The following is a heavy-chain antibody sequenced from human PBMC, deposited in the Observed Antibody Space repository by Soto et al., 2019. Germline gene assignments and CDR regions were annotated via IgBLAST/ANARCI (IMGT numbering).Heavy chain of an antibody. J-gene: IGHJ4*02. V-gene: IGHV3-15*01. CDR3: ATEGGYPGSNFYGAY. Sequence: EVQLVESGGGLVEPGGSIRLSCVASGFTFTKAYMTWVRQAPRKGLEWVGRIKGSHAGGTTDYATSVKGRFTISRDDSKNTLYLQMNSLKSADTSVYYCATEGGYPGSNFYGAYWGQGTLVTVSS. CDR1: GFTFTKAY. CDR2: IKGSHAGGTT. D-gene: IGHD1-26*01.